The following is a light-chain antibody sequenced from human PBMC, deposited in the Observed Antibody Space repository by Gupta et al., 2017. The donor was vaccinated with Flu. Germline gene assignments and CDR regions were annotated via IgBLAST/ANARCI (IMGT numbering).Light chain of an antibody. CDR2: GAS. Sequence: EIVLTQSPGTLSLSPGERATLSCRASQSVSSSYLAWYQQKPGQAPRLLIYGASSRATDIPDRFSGSGSGTDFTLTISRLEPEDFAVYYCQQEGSSPLTFGGGTKVEIK. CDR3: QQEGSSPLT. V-gene: IGKV3-20*01. J-gene: IGKJ4*01. CDR1: QSVSSSY.